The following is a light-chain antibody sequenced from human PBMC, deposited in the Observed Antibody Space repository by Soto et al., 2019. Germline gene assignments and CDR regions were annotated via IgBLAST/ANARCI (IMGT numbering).Light chain of an antibody. J-gene: IGLJ2*01. CDR1: SSNIGSNY. CDR3: AAWDDSLSGPV. V-gene: IGLV1-47*01. CDR2: RNN. Sequence: QAVVTQPPSVSGTPGQRVTISCSGSSSNIGSNYVYWYQQLPGTAPKLLIYRNNQRPSGVPDRFSGSKSGTSASLAISGLRSEDEADYYCAAWDDSLSGPVFGGGTKLTVL.